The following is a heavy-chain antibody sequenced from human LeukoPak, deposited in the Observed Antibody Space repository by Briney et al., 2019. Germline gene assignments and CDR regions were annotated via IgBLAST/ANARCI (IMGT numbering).Heavy chain of an antibody. D-gene: IGHD5-12*01. Sequence: GGSLRLSCAASGFTFSSYAMTWVRQAPGKGLEWVSTITAGGDYTYYADSVKGRFTISRDNSKNTLYLQMNSLRDEDTAVYYCAKDLRGYSGYDLKDYWGQGTLVTVSS. J-gene: IGHJ4*02. CDR2: ITAGGDYT. V-gene: IGHV3-23*01. CDR3: AKDLRGYSGYDLKDY. CDR1: GFTFSSYA.